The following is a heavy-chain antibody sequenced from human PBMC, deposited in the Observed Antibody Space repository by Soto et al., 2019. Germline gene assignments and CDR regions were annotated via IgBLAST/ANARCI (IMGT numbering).Heavy chain of an antibody. Sequence: QVQLHQWGAGLLKPSETLSLTCAVYSGSFSGYYWSWIRQPPGRGLEWIGEINHSGTTHYNPSLTSRVTISLDTSKKQFSLKPGSVTAADTAVYYCGRVTEVPAANDCDYWGQGNMVTVSS. CDR3: GRVTEVPAANDCDY. CDR2: INHSGTT. CDR1: SGSFSGYY. V-gene: IGHV4-34*01. J-gene: IGHJ4*02. D-gene: IGHD2-2*01.